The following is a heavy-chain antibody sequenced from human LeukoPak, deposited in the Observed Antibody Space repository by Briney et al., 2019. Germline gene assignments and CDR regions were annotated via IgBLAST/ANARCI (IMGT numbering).Heavy chain of an antibody. Sequence: GASVTVSCKASGGTFSSYAISWVRQAPGQGLEWMGGIIPIFGTANYAQKFQGRVTIAADESTSTAYMELSSLRSEDTAVYYCAVLPNWFDPWGQGTLVTVSS. V-gene: IGHV1-69*13. CDR2: IIPIFGTA. CDR3: AVLPNWFDP. J-gene: IGHJ5*02. CDR1: GGTFSSYA.